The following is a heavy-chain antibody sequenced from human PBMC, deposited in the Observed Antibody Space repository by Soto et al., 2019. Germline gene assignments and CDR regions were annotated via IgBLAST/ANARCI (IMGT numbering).Heavy chain of an antibody. CDR1: GFTFSSYS. V-gene: IGHV3-48*01. CDR3: ARDEGHWGCSGGSCYSDEVYYYYYYMDV. D-gene: IGHD2-15*01. CDR2: ISSSSSTI. Sequence: GGSLRLSCAASGFTFSSYSMNWVRQAPGKGLEWVSYISSSSSTIYYADSVKGRFTISRDNAKNSLYLQMNSLRAEDTAVYYCARDEGHWGCSGGSCYSDEVYYYYYYMDVWGKGTTVTVSS. J-gene: IGHJ6*03.